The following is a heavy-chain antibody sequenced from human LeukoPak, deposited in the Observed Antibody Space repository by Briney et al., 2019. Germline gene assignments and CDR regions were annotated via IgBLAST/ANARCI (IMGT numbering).Heavy chain of an antibody. CDR1: GASFSSYC. CDR3: VATERWLQWDY. CDR2: ISNSVST. Sequence: SGTLSLTCSVSGASFSSYCWSWFRRPPGKGLEWIAFISNSVSTNYNPSLKSRVTISLDTSRKQLSLRLSSVIAADTAVYYCVATERWLQWDYWGQGTLVTVSS. V-gene: IGHV4-4*08. J-gene: IGHJ4*02. D-gene: IGHD5-24*01.